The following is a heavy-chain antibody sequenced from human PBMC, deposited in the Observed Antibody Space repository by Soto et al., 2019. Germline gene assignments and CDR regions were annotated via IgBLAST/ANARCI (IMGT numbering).Heavy chain of an antibody. D-gene: IGHD3-22*01. Sequence: SETLSLTCNVSGGSFSSSSYYWGWIRQPPGKGLAWIGSIYSSGSTYYNPSLKSRVTISVDTSKNQFSLKLRSVTAADTAVYYSARGARLNSSVYFHYYYGMDVWGQGTTVTVSS. V-gene: IGHV4-39*07. CDR3: ARGARLNSSVYFHYYYGMDV. CDR2: IYSSGST. CDR1: GGSFSSSSYY. J-gene: IGHJ6*02.